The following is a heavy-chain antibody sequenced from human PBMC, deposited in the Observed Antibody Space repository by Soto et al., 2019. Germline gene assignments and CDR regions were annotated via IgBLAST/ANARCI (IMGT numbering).Heavy chain of an antibody. CDR1: GFSFTGYY. CDR2: INAHSGGT. Sequence: ASVKVSCKASGFSFTGYYIHWLRQAPGQGLEWMGWINAHSGGTEYAQKFQGRVTLTRDTSIATAYLTLTSLTSDDTALYYCAKDLTRQLAYWLDPWGQGTQVTFSS. CDR3: AKDLTRQLAYWLDP. J-gene: IGHJ5*02. V-gene: IGHV1-2*02. D-gene: IGHD6-6*01.